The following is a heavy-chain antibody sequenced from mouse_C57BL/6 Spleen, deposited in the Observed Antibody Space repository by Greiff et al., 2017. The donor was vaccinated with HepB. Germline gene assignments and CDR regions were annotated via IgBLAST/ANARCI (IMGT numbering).Heavy chain of an antibody. CDR3: ARGGREYYYAMDY. CDR1: GYAFSSYW. J-gene: IGHJ4*01. V-gene: IGHV1-80*01. CDR2: IYPGDGDT. Sequence: VQLQQSGAELVKPGASVKISCKASGYAFSSYWMNWVKQRPGKGLEWIGQIYPGDGDTNYNGKFKGKATLTADKSSSTAYMQLTSLTSEASAVYFCARGGREYYYAMDYWGQGTSVTVAS.